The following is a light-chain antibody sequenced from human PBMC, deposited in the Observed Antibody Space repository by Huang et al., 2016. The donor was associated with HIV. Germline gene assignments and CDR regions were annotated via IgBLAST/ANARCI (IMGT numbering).Light chain of an antibody. V-gene: IGKV4-1*01. CDR1: QPLLSTANNKSY. CDR3: QQYYSASIT. CDR2: VAS. Sequence: DIVMTQSPGSLTVSLGERASINCTSSQPLLSTANNKSYLAWYQQKPRQPPKALIYVASNRESGVPERVSGSGSGTDVTLTISSLQAEDVALYYCQQYYSASITFGQGTRVEI. J-gene: IGKJ5*01.